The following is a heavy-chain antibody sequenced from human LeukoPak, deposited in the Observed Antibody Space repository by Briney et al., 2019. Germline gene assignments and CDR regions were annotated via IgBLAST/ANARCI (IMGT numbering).Heavy chain of an antibody. V-gene: IGHV4-59*01. CDR2: IYYSGST. J-gene: IGHJ6*02. Sequence: PSETLSLTCTVSGGSISSYYWSWIRQPPGKGLEWIGYIYYSGSTNYNPSLKSRVTISVDTSKNQFSLKLSSVTAADTAVYYCARVADFAPYYYYGMDVWGQGTTATVSS. CDR1: GGSISSYY. D-gene: IGHD3-3*01. CDR3: ARVADFAPYYYYGMDV.